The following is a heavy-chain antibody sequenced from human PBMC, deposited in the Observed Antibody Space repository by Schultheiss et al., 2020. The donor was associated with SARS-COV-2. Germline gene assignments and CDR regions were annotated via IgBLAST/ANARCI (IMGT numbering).Heavy chain of an antibody. Sequence: SETLSLTCTVSGGSISSYYWSWIRQPPGKGLEWIGEINHSGSTNYNPSLKSRVTMSVDTSKNQFSLKLSSVTAADTAVYYCARAYSSGLDYWGQGTLVTVSS. CDR1: GGSISSYY. D-gene: IGHD6-19*01. CDR2: INHSGST. V-gene: IGHV4-34*01. J-gene: IGHJ4*02. CDR3: ARAYSSGLDY.